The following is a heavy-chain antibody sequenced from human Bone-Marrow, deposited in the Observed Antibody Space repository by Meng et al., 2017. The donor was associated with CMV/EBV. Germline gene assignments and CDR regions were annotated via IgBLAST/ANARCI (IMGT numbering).Heavy chain of an antibody. Sequence: GSLRLSCTVSGGSISSSSYYWGWIRQPPGKGLEWIGSIYYSGSTYYNPSLKSRVTISVDTSKNQFSLKLSSVTAADTAVYYWAREGRGYGFWGQGTLVSVSS. J-gene: IGHJ4*02. CDR1: GGSISSSSYY. CDR2: IYYSGST. D-gene: IGHD3-22*01. CDR3: AREGRGYGF. V-gene: IGHV4-39*07.